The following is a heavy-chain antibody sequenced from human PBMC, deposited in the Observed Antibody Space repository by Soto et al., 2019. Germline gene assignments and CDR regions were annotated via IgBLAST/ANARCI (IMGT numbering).Heavy chain of an antibody. CDR2: IKPDGSEQ. V-gene: IGHV3-7*01. Sequence: EVQLVESGGGLVQPGGSLRLSCAASEFTFDKYYMTWVRQAPGKGPEWVANIKPDGSEQYYVDSVKGRFTISRDNANNSLYLQMNSLRAEDTAVYFWARGNWNYYYGFDVWGQGTPVTVSS. J-gene: IGHJ6*02. CDR3: ARGNWNYYYGFDV. CDR1: EFTFDKYY. D-gene: IGHD1-20*01.